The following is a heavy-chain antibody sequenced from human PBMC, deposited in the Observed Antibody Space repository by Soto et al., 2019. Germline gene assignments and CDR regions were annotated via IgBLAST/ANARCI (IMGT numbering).Heavy chain of an antibody. J-gene: IGHJ4*02. CDR2: ISSSGSFL. CDR3: ARDPPHGGTSSWDADS. Sequence: EVHLVACGGGLVKPGGSLRLSCAASGFTFSGSSMNWVRQTAGKGLEWVSSISSSGSFLSYADSVKGRFTISRDNARNSLYLQMNNLRVADTALYYCARDPPHGGTSSWDADSWGQGTLVTVSS. CDR1: GFTFSGSS. V-gene: IGHV3-21*01. D-gene: IGHD1-26*01.